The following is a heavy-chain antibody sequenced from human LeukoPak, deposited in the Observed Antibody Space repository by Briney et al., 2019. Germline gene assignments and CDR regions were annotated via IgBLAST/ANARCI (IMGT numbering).Heavy chain of an antibody. D-gene: IGHD6-19*01. CDR1: GGSISSSSYY. CDR2: IYYSGST. Sequence: SETLSLTCTVSGGSISSSSYYWSWIRQPPGKGLEWIGYIYYSGSTNYNPSLKSRVTISVDTSKNQFSLKLSSVTAADTAVYYCARSKWLAINYWGQGTLVTVSS. CDR3: ARSKWLAINY. J-gene: IGHJ4*02. V-gene: IGHV4-61*01.